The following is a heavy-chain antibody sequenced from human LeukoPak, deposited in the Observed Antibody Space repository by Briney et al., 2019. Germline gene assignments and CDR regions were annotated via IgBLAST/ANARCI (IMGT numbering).Heavy chain of an antibody. V-gene: IGHV4-39*07. CDR1: GGSISSSSYY. D-gene: IGHD5-18*01. CDR3: ARDQAAMVTGVFDY. J-gene: IGHJ4*02. Sequence: PSETLSLTCTVSGGSISSSSYYWGWIRQPPGKGLEWIGSIYYSGSTYYNPSLKSRVTISVDTSKNRFSLKLSSVTAADTAVYYCARDQAAMVTGVFDYWGQGTLVTVSS. CDR2: IYYSGST.